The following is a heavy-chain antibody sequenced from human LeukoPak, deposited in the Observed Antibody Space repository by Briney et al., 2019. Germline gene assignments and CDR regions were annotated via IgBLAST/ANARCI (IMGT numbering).Heavy chain of an antibody. D-gene: IGHD3-3*01. Sequence: ASVKVSCKASGYTFTGYYMHWVRQAPGQGLEWMGWINPNSGGTNYAQKFQGRVTMTRDTSISTAYMELSRLRSDDTAVYYCARFTYYDFWSGYPESDFDYWGQGTLVTVPS. CDR2: INPNSGGT. V-gene: IGHV1-2*02. CDR1: GYTFTGYY. CDR3: ARFTYYDFWSGYPESDFDY. J-gene: IGHJ4*02.